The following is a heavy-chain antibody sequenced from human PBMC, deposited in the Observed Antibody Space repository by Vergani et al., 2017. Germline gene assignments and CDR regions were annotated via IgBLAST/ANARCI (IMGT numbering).Heavy chain of an antibody. Sequence: EVQLLESGGGLVQPGGSLRLSCAASGFTFSSYAMSWVRQAPGKGLEWVSAISGSGGSTYYADSVKGRFTISRDNSKNTLYLQMNCLRAEDTAVYYCAKSGRMGAAAAPDFDYWGQGTLVTVSS. D-gene: IGHD6-13*01. J-gene: IGHJ4*02. CDR3: AKSGRMGAAAAPDFDY. CDR1: GFTFSSYA. CDR2: ISGSGGST. V-gene: IGHV3-23*01.